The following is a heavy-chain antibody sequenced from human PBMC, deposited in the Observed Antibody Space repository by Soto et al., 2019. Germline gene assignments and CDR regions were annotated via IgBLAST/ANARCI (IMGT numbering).Heavy chain of an antibody. CDR2: IYPVDSDA. J-gene: IGHJ6*02. CDR3: ARDLGCSSTSCYPNYYYYYGMDV. V-gene: IGHV5-51*01. D-gene: IGHD2-2*01. CDR1: GYSFTSYW. Sequence: GESLKISCKCSGYSFTSYWIGWVRQIPGKGLEWMGIIYPVDSDARYSPSFQGQVTISADKSISTAYLQMNSLRAEDTAVYYCARDLGCSSTSCYPNYYYYYGMDVWGQGTTVTVSS.